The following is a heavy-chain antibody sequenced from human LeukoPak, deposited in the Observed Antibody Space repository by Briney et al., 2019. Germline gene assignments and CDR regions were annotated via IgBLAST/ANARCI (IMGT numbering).Heavy chain of an antibody. Sequence: GGSLRLSCAASGFTFSSYAMHWVRQAPGKGLEWVAVISYDGSNKYYADSVKGRFTISRDNSKNTLYLQMNSLRAEDTAVYYCARVVPDYRCSFYVDYGGQGTLVTVSS. CDR2: ISYDGSNK. V-gene: IGHV3-30*04. D-gene: IGHD3-16*02. J-gene: IGHJ4*02. CDR3: ARVVPDYRCSFYVDY. CDR1: GFTFSSYA.